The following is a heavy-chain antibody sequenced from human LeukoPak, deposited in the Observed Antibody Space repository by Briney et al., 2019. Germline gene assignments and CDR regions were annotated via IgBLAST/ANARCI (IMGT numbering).Heavy chain of an antibody. CDR2: INHSGST. J-gene: IGHJ6*03. CDR1: GGSFSGYY. D-gene: IGHD6-13*01. V-gene: IGHV4-34*01. Sequence: SETLSLTCAVYGGSFSGYYWSWIRQPPGKGLEWIGEINHSGSTNYNPSLKSRVTISVDTSKNQFSLKLSSVTAADTAVYYCARGALYSSSWYSYYYYMDVWGKGTTVTVSS. CDR3: ARGALYSSSWYSYYYYMDV.